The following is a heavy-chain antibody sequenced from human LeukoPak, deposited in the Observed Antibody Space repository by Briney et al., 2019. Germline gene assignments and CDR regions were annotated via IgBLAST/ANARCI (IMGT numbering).Heavy chain of an antibody. D-gene: IGHD3-10*01. Sequence: GGSLRLSCAASGFTFRSYSINWVRQAPGKGLEWVSGISGSGASTYYADSVRGRFTISRDNSKNTLHLQMNSLRAEDTAVYYCANDGSGRRSFDPWGQGTLVTVSS. CDR3: ANDGSGRRSFDP. CDR2: ISGSGAST. CDR1: GFTFRSYS. V-gene: IGHV3-23*01. J-gene: IGHJ5*02.